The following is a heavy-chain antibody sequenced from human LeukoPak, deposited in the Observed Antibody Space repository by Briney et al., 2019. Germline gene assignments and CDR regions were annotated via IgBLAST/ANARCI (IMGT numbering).Heavy chain of an antibody. CDR3: ARTQGVYYGGNSGAFDI. J-gene: IGHJ3*02. Sequence: ASEKVSCKASGYTFTSYAVHWVRQAPRQRLEWMGWINAGIGNTKYSQRFQGRVAITRDTSASTAYMALSSLRSEDTAVYYCARTQGVYYGGNSGAFDIWGQGTMVTVSS. V-gene: IGHV1-3*01. CDR2: INAGIGNT. D-gene: IGHD4-23*01. CDR1: GYTFTSYA.